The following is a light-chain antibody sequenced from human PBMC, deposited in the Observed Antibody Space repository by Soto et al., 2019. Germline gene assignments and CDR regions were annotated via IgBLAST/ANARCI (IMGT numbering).Light chain of an antibody. CDR1: QSTSTW. CDR2: EAS. Sequence: DIQMTQSPSTLSASVGDRVTITCRASQSTSTWLAWYQQRPGKTPKLLISEASKLESGVPSRFSGSGSGTEFTLTISSLHPDDFATYYCQQYITYPYAFGQGTKVQIK. V-gene: IGKV1-5*03. J-gene: IGKJ1*01. CDR3: QQYITYPYA.